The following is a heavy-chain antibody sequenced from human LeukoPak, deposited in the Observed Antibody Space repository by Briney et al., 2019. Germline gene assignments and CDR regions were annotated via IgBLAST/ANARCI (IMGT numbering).Heavy chain of an antibody. D-gene: IGHD2-2*02. J-gene: IGHJ4*02. V-gene: IGHV1-46*01. CDR2: INPSGGST. CDR3: ARGVSVVPAAIRNYFDY. CDR1: GYTFTSYY. Sequence: RASVKVSCKASGYTFTSYYMHWVRQAPGQGLEWMGIINPSGGSTSYAQKFQGRVTMTRDTSTSTVYMELSSLRSEDTAVYYCARGVSVVPAAIRNYFDYWGQGTLVTVSS.